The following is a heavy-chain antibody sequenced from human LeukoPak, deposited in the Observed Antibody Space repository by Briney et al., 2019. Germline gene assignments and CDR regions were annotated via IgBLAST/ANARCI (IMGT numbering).Heavy chain of an antibody. V-gene: IGHV3-30*18. Sequence: GRSLRLSCAASGFTFSSYGMHWVRQAPGKGLEWVVVISSDGVNKYSADSVKGRFTISRDNSKNTLYLQMNSLRAEDTAVYYCAKGQNYYDGSGYYSTDYWGQGTPVTVSS. D-gene: IGHD3-22*01. CDR3: AKGQNYYDGSGYYSTDY. CDR2: ISSDGVNK. J-gene: IGHJ4*02. CDR1: GFTFSSYG.